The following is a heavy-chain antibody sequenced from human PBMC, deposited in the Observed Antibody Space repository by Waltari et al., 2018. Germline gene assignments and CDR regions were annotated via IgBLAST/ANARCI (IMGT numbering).Heavy chain of an antibody. CDR3: ARENALLSEAFDI. CDR1: GFTFSSYW. J-gene: IGHJ3*02. D-gene: IGHD3-10*01. Sequence: EVQLVESGGGLVQPGGSLRLSCAASGFTFSSYWMSWVRQAPGKGLEWVANIKPDGSEKYYVDSVKGRFTISRDNAKNSLYLQMNSLRAEDTAVYYCARENALLSEAFDIWGQGTMVTVSS. CDR2: IKPDGSEK. V-gene: IGHV3-7*04.